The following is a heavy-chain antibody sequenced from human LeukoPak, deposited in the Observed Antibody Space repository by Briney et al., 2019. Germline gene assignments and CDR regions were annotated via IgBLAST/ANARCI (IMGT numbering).Heavy chain of an antibody. V-gene: IGHV4-30-2*01. J-gene: IGHJ3*02. CDR3: ARYGGTTSDPSHDTIAI. CDR2: ISHSESA. D-gene: IGHD3-16*01. CDR1: GVSISSGANY. Sequence: SQTLSLTCTVSGVSISSGANYWSWIRQPPGRGLEWIGYISHSESAYYSPSLESRITISVDRSKNQFSLKLKSVTAADTAIYDWARYGGTTSDPSHDTIAIWGKGTMVAVSS.